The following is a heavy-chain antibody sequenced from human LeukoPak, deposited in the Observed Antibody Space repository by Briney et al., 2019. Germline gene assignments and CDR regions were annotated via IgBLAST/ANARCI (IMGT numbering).Heavy chain of an antibody. D-gene: IGHD6-13*01. CDR3: ARDHRDSSSFSWFDP. Sequence: GGSLRLSCAASGFTFSSYSMNWVRQAPGKGLEWVSSISSSSSYIYYADSVKGRFTISRDNAKNSLYLQMNSLRAGDTAVYYCARDHRDSSSFSWFDPWGQGTLVTVSS. J-gene: IGHJ5*02. V-gene: IGHV3-21*01. CDR2: ISSSSSYI. CDR1: GFTFSSYS.